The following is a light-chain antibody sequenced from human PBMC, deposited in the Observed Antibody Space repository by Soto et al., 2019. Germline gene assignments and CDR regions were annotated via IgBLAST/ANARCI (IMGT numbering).Light chain of an antibody. J-gene: IGKJ1*01. CDR3: QQSFFAPPT. CDR2: EST. CDR1: QNVRSY. V-gene: IGKV1-39*01. Sequence: DIHMTQSPSSLSASVGDTVIITCRASQNVRSYLNWYQQKSGKAPKPLIYESTNLESGVPSRFSGDGFGTDFTLTISSLHPEDFATYYCQQSFFAPPTFGRGTKVDIK.